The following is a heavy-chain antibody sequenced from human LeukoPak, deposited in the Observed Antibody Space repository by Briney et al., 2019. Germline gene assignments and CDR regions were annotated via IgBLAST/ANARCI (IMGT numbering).Heavy chain of an antibody. J-gene: IGHJ4*02. CDR2: MNPNSGNT. CDR1: GYTFTSYD. D-gene: IGHD1-26*01. Sequence: ASVKVSCKASGYTFTSYDINWERQATGQGLEWMGWMNPNSGNTGYAQKFQGRVTMTRNTSISTAYMELSSLRSEDTAVYYCARTSDSGSYLDYYFDYWGQGTLVTVPS. V-gene: IGHV1-8*02. CDR3: ARTSDSGSYLDYYFDY.